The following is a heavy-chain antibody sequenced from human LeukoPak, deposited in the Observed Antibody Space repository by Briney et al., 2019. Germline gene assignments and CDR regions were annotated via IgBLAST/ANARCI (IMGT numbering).Heavy chain of an antibody. CDR1: GGSISSYY. CDR2: IYTSGST. V-gene: IGHV4-4*07. CDR3: ARILTSDYDYWFDP. Sequence: PSQTLSLTCTVSGGSISSYYWSWIRQPAGKGLEWIGRIYTSGSTNYNPSLKSRVTMSVDTSKNQFSLKLSSVTAAGTAVYYCARILTSDYDYWFDPWGQGTLVTVSS. D-gene: IGHD3-3*01. J-gene: IGHJ5*02.